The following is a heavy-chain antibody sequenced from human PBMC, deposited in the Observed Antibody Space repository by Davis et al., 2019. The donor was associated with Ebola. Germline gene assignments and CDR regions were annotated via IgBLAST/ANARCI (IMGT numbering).Heavy chain of an antibody. V-gene: IGHV1-18*04. Sequence: ASVKVSCKASGYTFTSYGISWVRQAPGQGLEWMGWISAYNGNTNYAQKLQGRVTMTTDTSTSTAYMELRSLRSDDTAVYYCARAPIFMGYDFWSGYYPYYFDYWGQGTLVTVSS. D-gene: IGHD3-3*01. CDR2: ISAYNGNT. CDR1: GYTFTSYG. J-gene: IGHJ4*02. CDR3: ARAPIFMGYDFWSGYYPYYFDY.